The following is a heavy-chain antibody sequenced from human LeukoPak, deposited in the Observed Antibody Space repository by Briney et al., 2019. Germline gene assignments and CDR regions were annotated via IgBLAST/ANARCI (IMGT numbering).Heavy chain of an antibody. J-gene: IGHJ3*02. CDR2: IKQDGSEK. CDR1: GFTFSSYW. CDR3: ARDCGILRIDCGDSLDI. Sequence: PGGSLRLSCAASGFTFSSYWMSWVRQAPGKGLEWVANIKQDGSEKYYVDSVKGRFTISRDNAKNSLYLQMNSLRAEDTAVYYCARDCGILRIDCGDSLDIWGQGTMVTVSS. V-gene: IGHV3-7*03. D-gene: IGHD2-21*01.